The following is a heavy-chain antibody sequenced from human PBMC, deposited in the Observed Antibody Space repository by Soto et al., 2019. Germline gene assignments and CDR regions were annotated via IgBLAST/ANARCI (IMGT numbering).Heavy chain of an antibody. CDR1: GYTLTELS. CDR2: FEPDDGKP. J-gene: IGHJ4*02. Sequence: QLQLIQSGAGIKKPGASVRLSCEITGYTLTELSMHWVRQAPGKGLEWLGGFEPDDGKPLYAQRFRGRLTLTEDPSTDTTYLELTSLTFEDTAVYFCATAVLDYWGQGSLVVVS. CDR3: ATAVLDY. V-gene: IGHV1-24*01.